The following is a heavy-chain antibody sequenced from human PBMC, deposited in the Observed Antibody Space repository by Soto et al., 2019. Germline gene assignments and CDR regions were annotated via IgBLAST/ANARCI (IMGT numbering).Heavy chain of an antibody. Sequence: HGESLKISCKISGYNFAPYWIGWVRQMPGKGLEWMVIMHPRNSDARYSPSFEGQVTISVDTSTSTTYLQWASLEASDTAIYYCARHSSSSADYWGQGTRVTVSS. CDR3: ARHSSSSADY. CDR2: MHPRNSDA. D-gene: IGHD6-6*01. CDR1: GYNFAPYW. J-gene: IGHJ4*02. V-gene: IGHV5-51*01.